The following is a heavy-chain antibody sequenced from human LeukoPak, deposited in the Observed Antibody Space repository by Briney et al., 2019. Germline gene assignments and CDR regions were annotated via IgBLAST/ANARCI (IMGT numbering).Heavy chain of an antibody. V-gene: IGHV3-74*01. D-gene: IGHD5-18*01. CDR1: GFTFSSYW. CDR3: ARGSYGYDY. J-gene: IGHJ4*02. CDR2: INSDGSST. Sequence: PGGSLRLSCAASGFTFSSYWMHWVRQGPGKGLVWVSRINSDGSSTTYADSVKGRFTISRDNAKNTLYLQVNSLRAEDTAVYYCARGSYGYDYWGQGTLVTVSS.